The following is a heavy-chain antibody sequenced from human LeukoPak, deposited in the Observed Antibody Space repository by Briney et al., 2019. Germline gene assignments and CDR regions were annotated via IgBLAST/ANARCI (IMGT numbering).Heavy chain of an antibody. CDR2: IYYSGST. D-gene: IGHD6-13*01. CDR1: GFTFSSYSMN. J-gene: IGHJ3*01. Sequence: PGGSLRLSCAASGFTFSSYSMNWVRQAPGKGLEWIGSIYYSGSTYFKPSLKSRVTISVDTSENQFSLKLSSVTAADTAVYFCARLWGIADWAFDFWGQGTMVTVSS. V-gene: IGHV4-39*01. CDR3: ARLWGIADWAFDF.